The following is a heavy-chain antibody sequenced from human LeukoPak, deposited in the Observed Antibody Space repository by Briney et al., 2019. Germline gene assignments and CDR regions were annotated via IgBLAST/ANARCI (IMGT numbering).Heavy chain of an antibody. CDR1: GFTVSSNY. J-gene: IGHJ4*02. V-gene: IGHV3-30*03. Sequence: GGSLRLSCAASGFTVSSNYMSWVRQAPGEGLQWVAFISYSGNNYYYADSVKGRFIISRDDSKNTLYAEMNSLRLDDTAIYYCARGPPTSRSGAHFDYWGQGTLVTVSS. CDR3: ARGPPTSRSGAHFDY. D-gene: IGHD5-12*01. CDR2: ISYSGNNY.